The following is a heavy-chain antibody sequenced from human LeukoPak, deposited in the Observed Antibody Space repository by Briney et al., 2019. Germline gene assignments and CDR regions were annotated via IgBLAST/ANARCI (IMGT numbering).Heavy chain of an antibody. CDR2: INHSGST. CDR1: GGSFSGYY. Sequence: SETLSLTCAVYGGSFSGYYWSWIRQPPGKGPEWIGEINHSGSTNYNPSLKSRVTISVDTSKNQFSLKLSSVTAADTAVYYCAIHIVVVPAAKKKNWFDPWGQGTLVTVSS. D-gene: IGHD2-2*01. V-gene: IGHV4-34*01. CDR3: AIHIVVVPAAKKKNWFDP. J-gene: IGHJ5*02.